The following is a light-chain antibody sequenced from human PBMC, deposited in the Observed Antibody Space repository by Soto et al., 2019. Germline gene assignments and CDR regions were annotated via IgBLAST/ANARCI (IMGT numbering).Light chain of an antibody. CDR3: SSYTTSRTYV. CDR1: SSDLDAYNY. J-gene: IGLJ1*01. Sequence: QSALTQPASVSGSPGQSITITCTGTSSDLDAYNYVSWYRQDPGTAPKVMIYDVSNRPSGVSNRFSGSKSGNTASLTISGLQAEDEADYYCSSYTTSRTYVFGTGTKLTVL. V-gene: IGLV2-14*03. CDR2: DVS.